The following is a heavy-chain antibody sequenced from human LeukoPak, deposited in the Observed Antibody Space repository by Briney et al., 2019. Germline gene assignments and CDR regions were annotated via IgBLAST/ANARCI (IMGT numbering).Heavy chain of an antibody. D-gene: IGHD2-2*02. J-gene: IGHJ4*02. CDR1: VFTFSSYS. V-gene: IGHV3-23*01. CDR3: AKVEYQLVYGLGY. CDR2: ISGSGGST. Sequence: GGSLRLSCAASVFTFSSYSMSGVRHAPGKGLECISAISGSGGSTYYADSVKGRFTISRDNSKNTLYLQMNSLRAEDTAVYYCAKVEYQLVYGLGYWGQGTLVTVSS.